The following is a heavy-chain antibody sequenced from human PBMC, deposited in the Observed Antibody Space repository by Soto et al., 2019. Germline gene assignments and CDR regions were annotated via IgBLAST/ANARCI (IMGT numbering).Heavy chain of an antibody. Sequence: QVQLVQSGAEVKKPGSSVKVSCKASGGTYSSYAISWVRQAPGQGREWMGGIIPIFGTANYAQKFQGRVTITADESTSTAYMELSSLGSEDTAVYYCARGRYYDSSGYYRLQISYFDYWGQGTLVTVSS. D-gene: IGHD3-22*01. V-gene: IGHV1-69*01. J-gene: IGHJ4*02. CDR2: IIPIFGTA. CDR1: GGTYSSYA. CDR3: ARGRYYDSSGYYRLQISYFDY.